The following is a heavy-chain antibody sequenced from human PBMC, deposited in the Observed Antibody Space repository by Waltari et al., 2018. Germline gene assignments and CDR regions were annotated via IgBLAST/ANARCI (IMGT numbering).Heavy chain of an antibody. CDR3: HIARQAVYYYMDV. Sequence: QVQLVQSGAEVKQPGASVKVSCTASGYTFTCYDINWVRQATGQGLEWMGWMNPNSGNTGYAQKFQGRVTMTRNTSISTAYMELSSLRSEDTAVYYCHIARQAVYYYMDVWGKGTTVTVSS. V-gene: IGHV1-8*01. CDR1: GYTFTCYD. D-gene: IGHD5-12*01. J-gene: IGHJ6*03. CDR2: MNPNSGNT.